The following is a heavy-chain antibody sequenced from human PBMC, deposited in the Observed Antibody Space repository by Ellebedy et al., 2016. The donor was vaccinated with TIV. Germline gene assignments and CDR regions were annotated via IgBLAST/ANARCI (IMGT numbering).Heavy chain of an antibody. D-gene: IGHD2-15*01. CDR3: ARDIVVVVAATGTFYYYGMDV. Sequence: GGSLRLSXAASGFTFSSYAMSWVRQAPGKGLEWVSAISGSGGSTYYADSVKGRFTISRDNSKNTLYLQMNSLRAEDTAVYYCARDIVVVVAATGTFYYYGMDVWGQGTTVTVSS. CDR2: ISGSGGST. V-gene: IGHV3-23*01. J-gene: IGHJ6*02. CDR1: GFTFSSYA.